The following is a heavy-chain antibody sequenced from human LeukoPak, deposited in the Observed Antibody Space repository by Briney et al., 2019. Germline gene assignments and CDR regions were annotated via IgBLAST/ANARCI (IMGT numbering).Heavy chain of an antibody. CDR1: GFTFSRYW. Sequence: GGSLRLSCAASGFTFSRYWMSWVRQAPGKGLEWVAVISYDGSNKYYADSVKGRFTISRDNSKNTLYLQMNSLRAEDTAVYYCAKDSSYWLLRNDAFDIWGQGTMVTVSS. CDR2: ISYDGSNK. CDR3: AKDSSYWLLRNDAFDI. J-gene: IGHJ3*02. D-gene: IGHD2-8*02. V-gene: IGHV3-30*18.